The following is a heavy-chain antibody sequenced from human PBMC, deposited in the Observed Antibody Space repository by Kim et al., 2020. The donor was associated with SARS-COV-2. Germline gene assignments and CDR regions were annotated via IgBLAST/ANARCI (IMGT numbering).Heavy chain of an antibody. CDR3: ASMYSGSYFDY. Sequence: RYSADSVKGRFTISRDNAKNSLYLQMNSLRAEDTAVYYCASMYSGSYFDYWGQGTLVTVSS. J-gene: IGHJ4*02. CDR2: R. V-gene: IGHV3-21*01. D-gene: IGHD1-26*01.